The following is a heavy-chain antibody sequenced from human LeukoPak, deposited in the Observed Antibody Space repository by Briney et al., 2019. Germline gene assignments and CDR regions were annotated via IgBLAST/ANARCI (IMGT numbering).Heavy chain of an antibody. Sequence: PSQTLSLTCTVSGGSISNNFFWSWIRQPPGKGLDWIGFIHHSGKTYFHPSHKSRVTISVDTSKNQFSLKLSSVTAADTAVYYCAGASYDSSGVHWGQGTLVTVSS. D-gene: IGHD3-22*01. V-gene: IGHV4-30-4*08. CDR1: GGSISNNFF. J-gene: IGHJ4*02. CDR3: AGASYDSSGVH. CDR2: IHHSGKT.